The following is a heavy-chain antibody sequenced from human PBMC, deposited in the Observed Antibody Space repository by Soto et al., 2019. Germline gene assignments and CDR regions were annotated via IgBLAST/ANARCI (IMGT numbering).Heavy chain of an antibody. Sequence: VGSLRLSCAASGFAFSGFEMNWVRQAPGKGLEWVSYISSGASNTYYADSVKGRFTISRDNAQSSLYLQMNSLRVEDTAVYYCARDPNYDFWSGYRNKEGTYGMDVWGQGTTVTVSS. CDR3: ARDPNYDFWSGYRNKEGTYGMDV. D-gene: IGHD3-3*01. CDR2: ISSGASNT. V-gene: IGHV3-48*03. CDR1: GFAFSGFE. J-gene: IGHJ6*02.